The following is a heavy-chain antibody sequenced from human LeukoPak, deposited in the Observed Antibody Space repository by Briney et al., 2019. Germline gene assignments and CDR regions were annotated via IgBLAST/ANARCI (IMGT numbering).Heavy chain of an antibody. CDR3: ARGKYCTSTSCYNPVDYFEY. Sequence: SCKASGGTFSSYAMSWVRQAPGKGLEWVSSISGSGASTYYADSVKGRFTISRDNSKSTLYLQMNSLRAEDTAVYYCARGKYCTSTSCYNPVDYFEYWGQGTLVTVSS. D-gene: IGHD2-2*02. J-gene: IGHJ4*02. V-gene: IGHV3-23*01. CDR2: ISGSGAST. CDR1: GGTFSSYA.